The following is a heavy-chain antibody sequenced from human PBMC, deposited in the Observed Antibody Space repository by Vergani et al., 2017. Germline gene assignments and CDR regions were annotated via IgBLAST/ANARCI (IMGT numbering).Heavy chain of an antibody. CDR3: ARGSCLGGSCYKPLFDY. CDR1: GFTFSSHA. D-gene: IGHD2-15*01. J-gene: IGHJ4*02. V-gene: IGHV4-4*07. Sequence: VQLLQSEGAVVQPGGSLRLSCVASGFTFSSHAMSWVRQGHGQGLEWIGRIHTSGSTNYNPSLKSRVTMSEDTSKNQFSLNLTSVTAADTAVYFCARGSCLGGSCYKPLFDYWGQEILVTVSS. CDR2: IHTSGST.